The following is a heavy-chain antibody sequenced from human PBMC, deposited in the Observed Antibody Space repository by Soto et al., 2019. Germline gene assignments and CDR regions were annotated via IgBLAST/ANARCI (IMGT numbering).Heavy chain of an antibody. V-gene: IGHV3-11*06. CDR3: ARDRGSYLDY. CDR1: GFTFSDYY. J-gene: IGHJ4*02. CDR2: ISSSSSYT. D-gene: IGHD1-26*01. Sequence: PGGSLRLSCAASGFTFSDYYMSWIRQAPGKGLEWVSYISSSSSYTNYADSVKGRFTISRDNAKNSLYQQMNSLRAEDTAVYYCARDRGSYLDYWGQGTLVTVSS.